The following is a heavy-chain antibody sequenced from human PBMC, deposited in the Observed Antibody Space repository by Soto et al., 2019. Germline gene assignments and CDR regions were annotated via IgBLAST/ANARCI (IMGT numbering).Heavy chain of an antibody. CDR2: SSAYNGNT. J-gene: IGHJ3*02. CDR3: ARDITPYDSSAYYSGFGMVAFDI. D-gene: IGHD3-22*01. CDR1: SYTFISYG. V-gene: IGHV1-18*01. Sequence: ASVKVSCKASSYTFISYGISWVRQAPGQGLEWMGWSSAYNGNTNYAQKLQGRVTMTTDTSTSTAYMELRSLRSDDTAVYYCARDITPYDSSAYYSGFGMVAFDIWGQ.